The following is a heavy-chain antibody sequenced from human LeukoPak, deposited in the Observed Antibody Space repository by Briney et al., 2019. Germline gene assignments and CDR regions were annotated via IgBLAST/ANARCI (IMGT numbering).Heavy chain of an antibody. CDR3: ARSAVDIITMIVVDAFDI. J-gene: IGHJ3*02. V-gene: IGHV4-34*01. CDR1: GGSFSGYY. Sequence: SETLSLTCAVYGGSFSGYYWSWIRQPPGKGLEWIGEINHSGSTNYNPSLKSRVTISVDTSKNQFSLKLSSVTAADTAVYYCARSAVDIITMIVVDAFDIWGQGTMVTVSS. D-gene: IGHD3-22*01. CDR2: INHSGST.